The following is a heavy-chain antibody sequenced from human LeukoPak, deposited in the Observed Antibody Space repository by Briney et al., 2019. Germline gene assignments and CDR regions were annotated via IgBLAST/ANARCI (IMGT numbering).Heavy chain of an antibody. CDR3: VKQGSDYPIDQYGMGV. CDR2: ISGSGGST. V-gene: IGHV3-23*01. Sequence: GGSLRLSCAASGFSFMTYAMTWVRQTPGKGLQWVSGISGSGGSTYYADSVRDRFTISRDNSKNTLFLQMNRLRAEDTAVYYCVKQGSDYPIDQYGMGVWGQGTTVTVS. CDR1: GFSFMTYA. J-gene: IGHJ6*02. D-gene: IGHD4-17*01.